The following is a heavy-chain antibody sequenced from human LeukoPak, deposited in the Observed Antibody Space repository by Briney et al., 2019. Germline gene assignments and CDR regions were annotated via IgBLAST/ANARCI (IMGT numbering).Heavy chain of an antibody. V-gene: IGHV4-34*01. CDR3: ARSARLNMDV. Sequence: SETLSLTCAVYGGSFSGYYWGWIRQPPGKGLEWIGNINYSRNPYYNPSLKSRVTISVDTSKNQFSLKLSSVTAADTAVYYCARSARLNMDVWGKGTTVTVSS. CDR2: INYSRNP. CDR1: GGSFSGYY. J-gene: IGHJ6*03.